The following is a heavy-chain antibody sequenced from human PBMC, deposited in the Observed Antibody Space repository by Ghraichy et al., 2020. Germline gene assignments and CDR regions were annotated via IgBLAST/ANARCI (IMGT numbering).Heavy chain of an antibody. CDR1: GYSFTSYW. Sequence: GESLNISCKGSGYSFTSYWIGWVRQMPGKGLEWMGIIYPGDSDTRYSPSFQGQVTISADKSISTAYLQWSSLKASDTAMYYCARHGRTLTYYYYYYGMDVWGQGTTVTVSS. CDR2: IYPGDSDT. V-gene: IGHV5-51*01. J-gene: IGHJ6*02. CDR3: ARHGRTLTYYYYYYGMDV. D-gene: IGHD1/OR15-1a*01.